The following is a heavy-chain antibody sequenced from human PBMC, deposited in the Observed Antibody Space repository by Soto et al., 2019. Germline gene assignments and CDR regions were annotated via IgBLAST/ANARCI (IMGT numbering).Heavy chain of an antibody. D-gene: IGHD6-6*01. CDR1: GFTFSSYS. J-gene: IGHJ4*02. Sequence: EVQLVESGGGLVQPGGSLRLSCAASGFTFSSYSMNWVRQAPGKGLEWVSYISSSSNSIYYADSVKGRFTISRDNAKNSLHLQMNSLRAEDTAVYYCACPVECSTTRCIRWGQGTLVTVSS. CDR2: ISSSSNSI. CDR3: ACPVECSTTRCIR. V-gene: IGHV3-48*01.